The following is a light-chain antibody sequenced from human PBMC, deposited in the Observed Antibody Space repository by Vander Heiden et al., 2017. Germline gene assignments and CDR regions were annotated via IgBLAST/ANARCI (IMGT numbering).Light chain of an antibody. CDR2: EDN. Sequence: FMLTLPHSTSAPPGKTVTISCTGDGGSIAGNYVQWFQQRPGGAPTTVIYEDNRRPSGVPDRFSGSIDRSSNSASLTISGLKTEDEADYYCQSYDDSDQGVIGGGTKLTVL. J-gene: IGLJ2*01. CDR1: GGSIAGNY. V-gene: IGLV6-57*02. CDR3: QSYDDSDQGV.